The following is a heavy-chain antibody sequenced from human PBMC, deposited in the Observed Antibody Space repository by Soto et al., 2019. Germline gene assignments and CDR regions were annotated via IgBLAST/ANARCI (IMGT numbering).Heavy chain of an antibody. V-gene: IGHV3-23*01. Sequence: EVQLLESGGGLVQPGGSLRLSCAASGVTFRFYAMGWGRQVPGRGLEWVVTISDSAGSAYYADSVKCRFTISSDNSKYTLYLQMNSLRAEDTAVYYCARPYGGKIGDALDLWGQGTTVNVSS. CDR3: ARPYGGKIGDALDL. J-gene: IGHJ3*01. CDR2: ISDSAGSA. D-gene: IGHD2-15*01. CDR1: GVTFRFYA.